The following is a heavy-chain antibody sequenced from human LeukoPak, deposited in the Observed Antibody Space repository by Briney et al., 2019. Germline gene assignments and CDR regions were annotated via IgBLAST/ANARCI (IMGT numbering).Heavy chain of an antibody. CDR1: GFTFSDHA. CDR3: AKVSWLGTLPSYHFDS. CDR2: IRGTGTTT. D-gene: IGHD6-19*01. V-gene: IGHV3-23*01. Sequence: GGSLRLSCAASGFTFSDHAMSWVRQAPGKGLEWVSAIRGTGTTTFYAASVKGRFTISRDNSKNTADLQMNSLRAEDAAVYYCAKVSWLGTLPSYHFDSWGQGTQVTVSS. J-gene: IGHJ4*02.